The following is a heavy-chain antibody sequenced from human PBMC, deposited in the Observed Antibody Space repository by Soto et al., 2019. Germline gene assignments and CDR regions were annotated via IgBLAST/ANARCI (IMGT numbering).Heavy chain of an antibody. D-gene: IGHD2-15*01. J-gene: IGHJ4*02. V-gene: IGHV1-3*01. CDR1: GYTFTSYA. CDR3: ARVPGSPDGPGDY. Sequence: QVQLVQSGAEVKKPGASVKVSCKASGYTFTSYAMHWVRQAPEQRLEWMGWINAGNGNTKYSQKFQGRGPLTRDXXASTAYMEMSSLRSEDTAVYYCARVPGSPDGPGDYWGQGTLVTVSS. CDR2: INAGNGNT.